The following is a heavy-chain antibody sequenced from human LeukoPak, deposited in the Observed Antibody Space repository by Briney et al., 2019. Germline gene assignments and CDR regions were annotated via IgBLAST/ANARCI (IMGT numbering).Heavy chain of an antibody. CDR1: GFTFSNYG. V-gene: IGHV3-33*01. CDR3: ARDLCTTTSCLDY. D-gene: IGHD2-2*01. Sequence: PGGSLRLSCAASGFTFSNYGMLWVRQAPGKGLEWVATIWYDGSNRYYGDSVKGRFTISRDDSKNTVYLQMNSLRAEDTAVYYCARDLCTTTSCLDYWGQGTLVTVSS. J-gene: IGHJ4*02. CDR2: IWYDGSNR.